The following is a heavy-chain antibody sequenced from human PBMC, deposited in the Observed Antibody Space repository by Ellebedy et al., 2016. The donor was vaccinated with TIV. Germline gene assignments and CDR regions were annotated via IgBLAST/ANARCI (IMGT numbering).Heavy chain of an antibody. CDR1: GSPFSSYA. CDR3: AKGWLGAGAGTDFDY. D-gene: IGHD6-13*01. V-gene: IGHV3-23*01. CDR2: ISDSGGNT. Sequence: GESLKIPXAASGSPFSSYAMSWVRQPPGKGLEWVSSISDSGGNTYYADSVRGRFTFSRDNSKNTLYLQMNSLRAEDTAVYYCAKGWLGAGAGTDFDYWGRGTLVTVSS. J-gene: IGHJ4*02.